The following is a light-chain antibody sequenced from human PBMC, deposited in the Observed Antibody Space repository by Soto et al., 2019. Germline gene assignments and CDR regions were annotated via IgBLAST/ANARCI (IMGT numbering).Light chain of an antibody. CDR3: QQYNSYSGT. CDR2: AAS. CDR1: QGISNY. J-gene: IGKJ1*01. V-gene: IGKV1-17*03. Sequence: DMQMTQSPSAMSASVGDRVTITCRASQGISNYLVWFQQKPGKVPKRLISAASSLQSGVPSRFSGSGSGTEFTLTISSLQPDDFATYYCQQYNSYSGTFGQGTKVDIK.